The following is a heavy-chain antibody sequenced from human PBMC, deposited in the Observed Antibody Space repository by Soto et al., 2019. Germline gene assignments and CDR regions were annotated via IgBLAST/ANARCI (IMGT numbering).Heavy chain of an antibody. CDR2: INPSGGST. Sequence: ASVKVSCKASGYTFTSYYMHWVRQAPGQGLEWMGIINPSGGSTSYAQKFQGRVTMTRDTSTSTVYMELSSLRSEDTAVYYCARDQGAPGYSYYYYGMDVWGQGTTVNVSS. J-gene: IGHJ6*02. CDR3: ARDQGAPGYSYYYYGMDV. D-gene: IGHD5-18*01. V-gene: IGHV1-46*01. CDR1: GYTFTSYY.